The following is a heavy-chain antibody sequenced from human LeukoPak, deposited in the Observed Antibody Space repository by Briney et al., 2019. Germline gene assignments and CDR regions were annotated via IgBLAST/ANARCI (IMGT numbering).Heavy chain of an antibody. CDR2: INPSGGST. CDR3: AREVSLTMVRGVASYYYYGMDV. V-gene: IGHV1-46*01. CDR1: GYTFTSYY. D-gene: IGHD3-10*01. J-gene: IGHJ6*02. Sequence: ASVTVSCKASGYTFTSYYMHWVRQAPGQGLEWMGIINPSGGSTSYAQKFQGRVTMTRDTSTSTVYMALSSLRSEDTAVYYCAREVSLTMVRGVASYYYYGMDVWGQGTTVTVSS.